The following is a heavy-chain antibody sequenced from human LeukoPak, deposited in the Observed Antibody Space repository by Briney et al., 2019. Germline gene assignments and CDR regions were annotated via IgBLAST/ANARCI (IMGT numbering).Heavy chain of an antibody. J-gene: IGHJ6*03. CDR1: GGSISSDY. CDR2: IYTSGRT. D-gene: IGHD1-14*01. V-gene: IGHV4-4*07. Sequence: SETLSLTCTVSGGSISSDYWTWIRQPAGKGLEWIGRIYTSGRTYFNPSLTSRVTMSVDTSNNQFSLRLNSVTAADTAVYYCARVKRKSINGSLDFYYYMDVWGTGTTVTVSS. CDR3: ARVKRKSINGSLDFYYYMDV.